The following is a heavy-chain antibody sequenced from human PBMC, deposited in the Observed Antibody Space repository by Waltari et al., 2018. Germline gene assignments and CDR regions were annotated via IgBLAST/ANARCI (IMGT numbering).Heavy chain of an antibody. D-gene: IGHD1-1*01. Sequence: EVQLLESGGDLVQPGGSLRLSCAASGFTFSGNAMRWVRPTPGKGLEWVSAVSAGGGSTYYADSVKGRFSVSRDNSNNTVYLQMNSLRAEDTAIYYCAKQAGTNFYGIDYWGQGTLVTVSS. V-gene: IGHV3-23*01. CDR1: GFTFSGNA. CDR3: AKQAGTNFYGIDY. J-gene: IGHJ4*02. CDR2: VSAGGGST.